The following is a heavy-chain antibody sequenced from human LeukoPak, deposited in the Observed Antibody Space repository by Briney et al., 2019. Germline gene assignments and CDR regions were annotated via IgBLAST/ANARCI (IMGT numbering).Heavy chain of an antibody. CDR2: INTEGSSP. D-gene: IGHD3-16*01. Sequence: GGSLRLSCAASGFTFSDYYMSWLRQAPGKGLVWVSRINTEGSSPTYAATVKGRFTNSRDNAKNSLYLQMNSLRAEDRAVYYCARDAADRSLGYWGKGTLVTVSS. CDR1: GFTFSDYY. V-gene: IGHV3-74*01. J-gene: IGHJ4*02. CDR3: ARDAADRSLGY.